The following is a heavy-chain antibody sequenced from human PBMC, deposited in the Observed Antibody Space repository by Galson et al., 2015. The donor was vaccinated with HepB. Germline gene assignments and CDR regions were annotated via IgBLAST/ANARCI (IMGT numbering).Heavy chain of an antibody. D-gene: IGHD1-26*01. Sequence: SLRLSCAVSGFTFQNHAMHWVRQAPGKGLEWVAVISFHGSEIYYADSVRGRFTISRDNSKDTLYLQMNSLTSEDTAVYYCSRYPTVGFPDYFDYWGQGTLVTVS. CDR3: SRYPTVGFPDYFDY. J-gene: IGHJ4*02. CDR1: GFTFQNHA. CDR2: ISFHGSEI. V-gene: IGHV3-30*04.